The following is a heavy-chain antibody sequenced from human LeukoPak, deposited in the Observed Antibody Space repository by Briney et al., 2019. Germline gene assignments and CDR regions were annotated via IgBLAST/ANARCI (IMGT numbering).Heavy chain of an antibody. CDR2: VSSANNYI. CDR1: GFTFSSYS. J-gene: IGHJ4*02. D-gene: IGHD1-26*01. CDR3: ARDIGGSFYGRPSDY. Sequence: GGSLRLSCAASGFTFSSYSMNWVRQAPGKGLEWVSSVSSANNYIYYTDSVKGRFTISRDNAKNSLYLQMNSLRAEDTAIYYCARDIGGSFYGRPSDYWGQGTPVTVSS. V-gene: IGHV3-21*01.